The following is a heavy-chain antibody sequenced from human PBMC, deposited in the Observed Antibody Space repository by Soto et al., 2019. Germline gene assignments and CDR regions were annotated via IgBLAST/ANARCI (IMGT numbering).Heavy chain of an antibody. CDR1: GGSTSSGDYY. CDR3: ARAGIAAAGTGSGFDP. J-gene: IGHJ5*02. D-gene: IGHD6-13*01. CDR2: IYYSGST. V-gene: IGHV4-30-4*01. Sequence: SETLSLTCTVSGGSTSSGDYYWSWIRQPPGKGLEWIGYIYYSGSTYYNPSLKSRVTISVDTSKNQFSLKLSSVTAADTAVYYCARAGIAAAGTGSGFDPWGQGTLVTVSS.